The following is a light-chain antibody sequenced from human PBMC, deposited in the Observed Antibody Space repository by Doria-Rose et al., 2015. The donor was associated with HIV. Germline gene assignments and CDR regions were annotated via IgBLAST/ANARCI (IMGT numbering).Light chain of an antibody. Sequence: SLSASIGDRVTITCRASPTVSTYLNWFQQEPGKAPKLLIYAASRLQSGVPSRFSGSGSGTDFTLTISGLQPGDFATYYCQQTYSSPPGTFGQGTKGEMK. CDR1: PTVSTY. CDR3: QQTYSSPPGT. V-gene: IGKV1-39*01. J-gene: IGKJ1*01. CDR2: AAS.